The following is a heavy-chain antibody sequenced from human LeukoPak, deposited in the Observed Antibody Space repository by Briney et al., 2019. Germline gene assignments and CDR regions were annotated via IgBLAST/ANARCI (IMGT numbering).Heavy chain of an antibody. V-gene: IGHV1-2*02. J-gene: IGHJ5*02. CDR2: INPNSGGT. Sequence: GASVKVSCKASGYTFTGYYMHWVRQAPGQGLEWMGWINPNSGGTNYAQKFQGRVTMTRDTSISTAYMELSRLRSDDTAVYYCARAYSSSRPRFDPWGQGTLVTVSS. D-gene: IGHD6-6*01. CDR3: ARAYSSSRPRFDP. CDR1: GYTFTGYY.